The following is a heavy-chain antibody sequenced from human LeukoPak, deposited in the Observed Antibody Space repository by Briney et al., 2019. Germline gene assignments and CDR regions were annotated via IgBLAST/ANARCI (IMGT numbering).Heavy chain of an antibody. V-gene: IGHV4-59*08. J-gene: IGHJ4*02. Sequence: SETLSLTCTVSGGSISSYYWSWLRQPPGKGLEWIGYIYYSGSTNYNPSLKSRVTISVDTSKNQFSLKLSSATAADTAVYYCARLKDWYQLPDYWGQGTLVTVSS. CDR1: GGSISSYY. D-gene: IGHD2-2*01. CDR2: IYYSGST. CDR3: ARLKDWYQLPDY.